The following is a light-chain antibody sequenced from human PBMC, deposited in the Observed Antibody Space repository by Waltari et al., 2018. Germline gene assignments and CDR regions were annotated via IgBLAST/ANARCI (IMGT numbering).Light chain of an antibody. CDR1: SSDVGYYNR. CDR3: SSYTTSNTFV. Sequence: QSALTQPPSVSGSPGQSVTISCTGTSSDVGYYNRVSWYKQSPGTAPNAVIYEVTYRPSGVPDRFSASRSGNTASLTISGLQAEDEADYYCSSYTTSNTFVFGGGTKLTVL. J-gene: IGLJ3*02. V-gene: IGLV2-18*02. CDR2: EVT.